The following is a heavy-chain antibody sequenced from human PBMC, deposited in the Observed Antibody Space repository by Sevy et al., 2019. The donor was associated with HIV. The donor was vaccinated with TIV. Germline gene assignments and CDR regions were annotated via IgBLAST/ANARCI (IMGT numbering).Heavy chain of an antibody. CDR2: IKQDGSEK. CDR3: ARGYLVSQRPSHFDY. Sequence: GGYLRLSCAASGFTFSSYWMSWVRQAPGKGLEWVANIKQDGSEKYYVDSVKGRFTVSRDNAKNSLYLQMNSLRAEDTAVYYCARGYLVSQRPSHFDYWGQGTLVTVSS. D-gene: IGHD6-13*01. J-gene: IGHJ4*02. V-gene: IGHV3-7*01. CDR1: GFTFSSYW.